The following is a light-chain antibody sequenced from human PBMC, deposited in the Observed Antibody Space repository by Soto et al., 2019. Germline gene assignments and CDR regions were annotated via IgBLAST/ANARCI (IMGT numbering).Light chain of an antibody. CDR1: QSARSSY. CDR2: GAS. CDR3: QQYGSSPRFT. V-gene: IGKV3-20*01. J-gene: IGKJ3*01. Sequence: EIVLTQSPGTLSLSPGERATLACRASQSARSSYLAWYQQKPGQAPRLLIYGASTRATGIPDRFSGSGSGTDFTLTISRLEPEDFAVYYCQQYGSSPRFTFGPGTKVDIK.